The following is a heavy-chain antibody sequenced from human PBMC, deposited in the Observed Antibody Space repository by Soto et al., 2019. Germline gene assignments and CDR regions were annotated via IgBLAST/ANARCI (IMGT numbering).Heavy chain of an antibody. V-gene: IGHV3-7*01. D-gene: IGHD2-15*01. J-gene: IGHJ4*02. CDR2: IKQDGSEK. Sequence: EVQLVESGGGLVEPGGSLRLSCAASGFTFSTYGMNLVRQAPGKGLEWVANIKQDGSEKYYVDSVKGRFTISRDNAKSSLYLQMNSLRAGDTAVYYCARDWGYCSGGTCYTVLDYWGQGTLVTVSS. CDR3: ARDWGYCSGGTCYTVLDY. CDR1: GFTFSTYG.